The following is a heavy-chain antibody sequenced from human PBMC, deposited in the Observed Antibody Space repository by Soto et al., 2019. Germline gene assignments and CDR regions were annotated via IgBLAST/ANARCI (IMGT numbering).Heavy chain of an antibody. CDR1: GYTFTSYD. D-gene: IGHD1-1*01. J-gene: IGHJ4*02. CDR3: AREISWKGVEY. V-gene: IGHV1-8*01. Sequence: QVQLVQSGAEVKKPGASVKVSCKASGYTFTSYDTNWGRQATGQGLEWMGWMNPNSGNTGYAQKFQGRVTMTRNTSRSTVYMEMRSLRSENTAVYYCAREISWKGVEYWGQGTLVTVSS. CDR2: MNPNSGNT.